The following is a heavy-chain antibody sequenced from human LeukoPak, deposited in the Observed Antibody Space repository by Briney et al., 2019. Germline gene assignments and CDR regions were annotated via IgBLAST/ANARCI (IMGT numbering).Heavy chain of an antibody. CDR3: ARGVRTQLWFGELLETRYYMDV. Sequence: ASVKVSCKASGYTFTSYYMHWVRQASGQGLEWMGIINPSGGSTSYAQKFQGRVTMTRDTSTSTVYMELSSPRSEDTAVYYCARGVRTQLWFGELLETRYYMDVWGKGTTVTVSS. J-gene: IGHJ6*03. D-gene: IGHD3-10*01. CDR1: GYTFTSYY. V-gene: IGHV1-46*01. CDR2: INPSGGST.